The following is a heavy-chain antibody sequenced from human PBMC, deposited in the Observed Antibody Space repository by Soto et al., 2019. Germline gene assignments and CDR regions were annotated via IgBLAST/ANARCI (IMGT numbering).Heavy chain of an antibody. V-gene: IGHV1-69*06. J-gene: IGHJ6*02. CDR3: ARGFYGGNSDYYGMDV. D-gene: IGHD4-17*01. Sequence: ASVKVSCKASGGTFSSYAISWVRQAPGQGLEWMGGIIPIFGTANYAQKFQGRVTITADKSTSTAYMELSSLRSEDTAVYYCARGFYGGNSDYYGMDVWGQGTTVTVSS. CDR1: GGTFSSYA. CDR2: IIPIFGTA.